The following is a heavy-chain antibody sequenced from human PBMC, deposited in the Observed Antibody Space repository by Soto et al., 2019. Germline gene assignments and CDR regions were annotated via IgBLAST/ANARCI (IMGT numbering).Heavy chain of an antibody. Sequence: QVQLVQSGAEVKKPGASVKVSCKASGYTFTSYGIIWVRQAPGQGLEWMGWISAYNGNTNYAQKLQGRVTMTTDTSTSTAYMELRSLRSDDTAVYYCAVLHSSGPTSGAFDIWGQGTMVTVSS. D-gene: IGHD3-22*01. V-gene: IGHV1-18*01. CDR2: ISAYNGNT. J-gene: IGHJ3*02. CDR3: AVLHSSGPTSGAFDI. CDR1: GYTFTSYG.